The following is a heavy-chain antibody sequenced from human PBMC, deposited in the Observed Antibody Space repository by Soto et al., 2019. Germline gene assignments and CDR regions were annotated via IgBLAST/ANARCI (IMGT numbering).Heavy chain of an antibody. Sequence: QVQLVESGGGVVQPGRSLRLSCAASGFTFSSYGMHWVRQAPGKGLEWVAVIWYDGSNKYYADSVKGRFTISRDNSKNTLYLQMNSLRAEDTAMYYCARAMYDFWSEGAFDIWGQGTMVTVSS. D-gene: IGHD3-3*01. CDR3: ARAMYDFWSEGAFDI. V-gene: IGHV3-33*01. J-gene: IGHJ3*02. CDR2: IWYDGSNK. CDR1: GFTFSSYG.